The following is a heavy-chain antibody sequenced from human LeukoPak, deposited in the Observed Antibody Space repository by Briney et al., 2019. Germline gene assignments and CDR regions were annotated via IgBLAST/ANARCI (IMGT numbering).Heavy chain of an antibody. Sequence: SETLSLTCAVYGGSFSGYYWSWIRQPPGKGLEWIGEINHSGSTNYNPSLKSRVTISVDTSKNQFSLKLSSVTAADTAVYYCARVRCSGSYSIGRYYYYYYMDVWGKGTTVTVSS. V-gene: IGHV4-34*01. D-gene: IGHD3-10*02. CDR1: GGSFSGYY. CDR2: INHSGST. CDR3: ARVRCSGSYSIGRYYYYYYMDV. J-gene: IGHJ6*03.